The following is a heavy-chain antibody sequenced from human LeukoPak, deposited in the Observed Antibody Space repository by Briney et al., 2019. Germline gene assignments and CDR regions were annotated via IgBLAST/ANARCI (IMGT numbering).Heavy chain of an antibody. CDR1: GGTFSSYA. D-gene: IGHD6-13*01. CDR2: IIPIFGAA. CDR3: ARSSIVAAAGPYYFDY. V-gene: IGHV1-69*06. J-gene: IGHJ4*02. Sequence: SVKVSCKASGGTFSSYAISWVRQAPGQGLEWRGGIIPIFGAANYAQKSPGGVTIPADKSTTTAYMELSSLRSEDTAVYYCARSSIVAAAGPYYFDYWGQGTLVTVSS.